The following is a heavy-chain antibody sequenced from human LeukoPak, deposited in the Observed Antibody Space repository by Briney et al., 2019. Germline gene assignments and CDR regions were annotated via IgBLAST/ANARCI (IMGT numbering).Heavy chain of an antibody. J-gene: IGHJ4*02. V-gene: IGHV4-39*01. D-gene: IGHD6-13*01. Sequence: SETLSLTCTVSGGSLSSASYYWGWIRQSPGKGLEWIGHIYYSGSTHYNPSLKSRASISADTSKNQFSLRLTSVTAADTAVFYCARLRSSWYYYDYWGQGTLVNASS. CDR2: IYYSGST. CDR1: GGSLSSASYY. CDR3: ARLRSSWYYYDY.